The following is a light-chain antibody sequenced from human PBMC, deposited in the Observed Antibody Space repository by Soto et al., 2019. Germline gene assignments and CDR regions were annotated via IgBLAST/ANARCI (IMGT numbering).Light chain of an antibody. CDR1: SSDVGAYNL. V-gene: IGLV2-23*02. CDR3: CSYTRSDTVV. CDR2: EVS. J-gene: IGLJ2*01. Sequence: QSALTQPASVSGSPGQSITISCTGTSSDVGAYNLVSWYQQHPGKAPKLMIYEVSKWPSGASNRFSGSKSGNTASLTISALQAEDEADYYCCSYTRSDTVVFGGGTQLTVL.